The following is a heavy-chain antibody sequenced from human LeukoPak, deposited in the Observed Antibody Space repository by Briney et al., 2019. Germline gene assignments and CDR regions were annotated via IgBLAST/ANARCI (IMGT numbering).Heavy chain of an antibody. D-gene: IGHD5-18*01. CDR3: AARQRRGYSYGPYYFDY. J-gene: IGHJ4*02. CDR1: GGSFSGYY. CDR2: INHSGST. Sequence: KPSETLSLTCAVYGGSFSGYYWSWIRQPPGKGLEWIGEINHSGSTNYNPSLKSRVTISVDTSKNQFSLKLSYVTAADTAVYYCAARQRRGYSYGPYYFDYWGQGTLVTVSS. V-gene: IGHV4-34*01.